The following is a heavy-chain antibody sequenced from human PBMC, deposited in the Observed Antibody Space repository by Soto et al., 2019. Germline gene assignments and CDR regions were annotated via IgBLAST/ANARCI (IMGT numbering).Heavy chain of an antibody. J-gene: IGHJ4*02. V-gene: IGHV3-49*04. CDR1: GFIFGDYA. Sequence: HPGGSLRLSCTASGFIFGDYALSWVRQAPGKGLEWVGFITRKDYAGRPETAPSVKDRFVISRDDSKSIAYLEMNSLKIEDTVVYYCARDGGGGFWPDPDFSGQVIQVTVSS. CDR3: ARDGGGGFWPDPDF. D-gene: IGHD3-16*01. CDR2: ITRKDYAGRP.